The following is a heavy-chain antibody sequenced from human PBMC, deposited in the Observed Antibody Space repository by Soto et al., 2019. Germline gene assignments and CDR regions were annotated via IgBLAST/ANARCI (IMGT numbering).Heavy chain of an antibody. CDR3: AVASCSYQSCYTLLASDY. V-gene: IGHV1-2*02. CDR2: INPDSGGT. J-gene: IGHJ4*02. CDR1: GYTFTGYY. Sequence: GXSVKASCKASGYTFTGYYMHWVRQAPGQGLEWMGWINPDSGGTNYAQKFQGRVTMTRDTSISTAYMELSRLRSDDTAVYYCAVASCSYQSCYTLLASDYWGQGNLVTVSS. D-gene: IGHD3-10*01.